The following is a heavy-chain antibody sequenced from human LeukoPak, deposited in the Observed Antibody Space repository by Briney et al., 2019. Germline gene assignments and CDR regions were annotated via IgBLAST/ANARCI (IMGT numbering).Heavy chain of an antibody. CDR3: ARVWVDYYGSGSYYNDGAAYFDY. CDR2: IYYSGST. V-gene: IGHV4-61*01. CDR1: GGSVSSGSYY. D-gene: IGHD3-10*01. Sequence: PSETLSLTCTVSGGSVSSGSYYWSWIRQPPGKGLEWIGYIYYSGSTNYNPSLKRRVTISVDTSKNQFSLKLSSVTAADTAVYYCARVWVDYYGSGSYYNDGAAYFDYWGQGTLVTVSS. J-gene: IGHJ4*02.